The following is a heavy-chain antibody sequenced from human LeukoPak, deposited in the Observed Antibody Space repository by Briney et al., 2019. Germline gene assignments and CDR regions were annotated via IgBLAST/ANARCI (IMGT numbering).Heavy chain of an antibody. CDR2: IYSSGYT. CDR3: AREQTVANTPYFFDY. CDR1: GGSISSYN. Sequence: SETLSLTCTVSGGSISSYNWNWIRQPAGKGLEWIGRIYSSGYTNYSPSLKSRVTMSVDTSKNQFSLRLSSVTAADTAAYYCAREQTVANTPYFFDYWGQGTLVTVSS. V-gene: IGHV4-4*07. J-gene: IGHJ4*02. D-gene: IGHD5-12*01.